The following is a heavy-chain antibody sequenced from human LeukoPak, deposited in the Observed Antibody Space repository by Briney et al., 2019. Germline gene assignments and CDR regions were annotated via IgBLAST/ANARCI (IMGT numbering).Heavy chain of an antibody. J-gene: IGHJ4*02. V-gene: IGHV3-21*01. Sequence: GGSLRLSCAASGFTFSSYSMNWVRRAPGKGLEWVSSISSSSSYIYYADSVKGRFTISRDNAKNSLYLQMNSLRAEDTAVYYCARDYDSSGYLDYWGQGTLVTVSS. CDR3: ARDYDSSGYLDY. CDR1: GFTFSSYS. CDR2: ISSSSSYI. D-gene: IGHD3-22*01.